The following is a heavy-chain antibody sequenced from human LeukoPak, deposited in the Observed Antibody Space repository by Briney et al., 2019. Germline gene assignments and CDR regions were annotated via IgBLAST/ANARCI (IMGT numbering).Heavy chain of an antibody. CDR1: GFPFNNYW. J-gene: IGHJ6*02. Sequence: PGGSLRLSCAASGFPFNNYWMHWVRQAPGKGLEWVSVIYSGGSTHYADSVKGRFTISRDNSKNTLYLQMNSLRAEDTAVYYCATAMYYYGSGNLGMDVWGQGTTVTVSS. CDR3: ATAMYYYGSGNLGMDV. V-gene: IGHV3-66*01. CDR2: IYSGGST. D-gene: IGHD3-10*01.